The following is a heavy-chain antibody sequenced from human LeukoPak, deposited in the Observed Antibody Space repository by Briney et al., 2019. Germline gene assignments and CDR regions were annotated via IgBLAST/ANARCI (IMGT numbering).Heavy chain of an antibody. CDR3: AREILGGFTPGAY. CDR2: IHRSGSP. CDR1: LDSTTSNF. Sequence: SETLSLTCTVSLDSTTSNFWSWVRNPTGKGLEWIGEIHRSGSPNYNPSLQRRVTISTDRSRNKTALELSSVTAADTAVYYCAREILGGFTPGAYWGQGTLVTVSS. V-gene: IGHV4-4*02. J-gene: IGHJ4*02. D-gene: IGHD3-10*01.